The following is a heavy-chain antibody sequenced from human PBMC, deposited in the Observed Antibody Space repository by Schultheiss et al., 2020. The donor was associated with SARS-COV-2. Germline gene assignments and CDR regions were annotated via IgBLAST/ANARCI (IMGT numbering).Heavy chain of an antibody. V-gene: IGHV1-2*02. Sequence: ASVKVSCKASGYTFTSYYMHWVRQAPGQGLEWMGWINPNSGGTNYAQKLQGRVTITRDTSASTAYMELSSLRSEDTAVYYCAREHRRGYSYGYYGMDVWGQGTTVTVSS. D-gene: IGHD5-18*01. J-gene: IGHJ6*02. CDR2: INPNSGGT. CDR1: GYTFTSYY. CDR3: AREHRRGYSYGYYGMDV.